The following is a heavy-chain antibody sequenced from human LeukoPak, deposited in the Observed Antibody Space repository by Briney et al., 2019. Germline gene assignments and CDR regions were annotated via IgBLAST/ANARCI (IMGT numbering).Heavy chain of an antibody. CDR2: IYPGDSDT. V-gene: IGHV5-51*01. CDR1: GYRFTSYW. J-gene: IGHJ3*02. CDR3: ARTLHDVHDAFDI. Sequence: GASLQISCKGSGYRFTSYWIGWVRRMPGKGLEWMGIIYPGDSDTRYSPSFQGQVTISADKSISTAYLQWSSLKASDTAMYYCARTLHDVHDAFDIWGQGTMVTVSS. D-gene: IGHD1-1*01.